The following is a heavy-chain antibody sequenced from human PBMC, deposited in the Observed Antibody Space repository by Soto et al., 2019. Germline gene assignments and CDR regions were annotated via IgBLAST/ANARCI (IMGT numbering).Heavy chain of an antibody. Sequence: ASVKVSCKASGYTFTGHYMHWVRQAPGQGLEWMGWINPNSVGTNYAQKFQGRVTMTRDTSISTAYMELSRLRSDDTAVYYCAREPMVRAAHGFDIWGQGTRVTVSS. V-gene: IGHV1-2*02. D-gene: IGHD3-10*01. CDR1: GYTFTGHY. CDR2: INPNSVGT. J-gene: IGHJ3*02. CDR3: AREPMVRAAHGFDI.